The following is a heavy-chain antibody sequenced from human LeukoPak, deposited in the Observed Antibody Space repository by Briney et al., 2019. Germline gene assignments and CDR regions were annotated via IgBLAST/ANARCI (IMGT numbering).Heavy chain of an antibody. CDR3: ARAAAGSQATWGFVDV. V-gene: IGHV3-11*01. Sequence: GGSLRLSCAASGFTFSDYYMSWIRQAPGKGLEWVSYISSSGSTIYYADSVKGRFTISRDNAKSSLYLQMNSLRAEDTAVYYCARAAAGSQATWGFVDVWGQGTTVTVSS. CDR1: GFTFSDYY. CDR2: ISSSGSTI. D-gene: IGHD6-13*01. J-gene: IGHJ6*02.